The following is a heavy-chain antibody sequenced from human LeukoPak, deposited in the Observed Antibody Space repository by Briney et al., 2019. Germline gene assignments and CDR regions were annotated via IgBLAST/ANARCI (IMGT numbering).Heavy chain of an antibody. D-gene: IGHD3-22*01. Sequence: SETLSLTCIVSGGTISSTSYHWGWIRQPPGRGLEWIGSIYYSGTTYYNPSLTSRVTISVDTSKNEFSLKLSSVTAADTAVYYCASQRSPFSMRIVGETPWGQGTLVTVSS. J-gene: IGHJ5*02. CDR1: GGTISSTSYH. V-gene: IGHV4-39*07. CDR3: ASQRSPFSMRIVGETP. CDR2: IYYSGTT.